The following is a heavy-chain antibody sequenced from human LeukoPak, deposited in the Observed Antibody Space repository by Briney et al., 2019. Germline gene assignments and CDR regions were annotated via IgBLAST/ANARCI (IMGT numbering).Heavy chain of an antibody. D-gene: IGHD1-1*01. J-gene: IGHJ4*02. Sequence: PSEALSLTCTVSGGSISNHYWSWIRRPPGKGLEWIGYIYYSGSTNYNPSLQSRVTISVDTSKNQFSLKLSSVTAADTAIYYCASLANWLEFDYWGQGALVTVSS. CDR1: GGSISNHY. CDR3: ASLANWLEFDY. V-gene: IGHV4-59*08. CDR2: IYYSGST.